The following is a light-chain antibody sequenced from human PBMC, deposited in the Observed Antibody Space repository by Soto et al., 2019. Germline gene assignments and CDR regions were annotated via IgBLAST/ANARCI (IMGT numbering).Light chain of an antibody. J-gene: IGKJ4*01. CDR2: GAS. V-gene: IGKV3-15*01. Sequence: EIVMTQSPATLSVSPGERATLSCRASQSVSSNLAWYQQKPGQAPRLLIYGASTRATDIPARFSGSGSGTEFTLTIGSLQSEDFAVYYCQQYNNWPLTFGGGTKVDIK. CDR3: QQYNNWPLT. CDR1: QSVSSN.